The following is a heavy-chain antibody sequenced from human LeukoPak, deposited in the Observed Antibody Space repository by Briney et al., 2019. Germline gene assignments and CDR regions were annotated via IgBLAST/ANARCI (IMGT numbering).Heavy chain of an antibody. V-gene: IGHV4-39*01. CDR3: AGPGVDFWSGYFDY. CDR1: GGSISSSSYY. CDR2: IYYSGST. J-gene: IGHJ4*02. D-gene: IGHD3-3*01. Sequence: SETLSLTCTVSGGSISSSSYYWGWIRQPPGKGLEWIGSIYYSGSTYYNPSLKSRVTISVDTSKNQFSLKLSSVTAADTAVYYCAGPGVDFWSGYFDYWGQGTLVTVSS.